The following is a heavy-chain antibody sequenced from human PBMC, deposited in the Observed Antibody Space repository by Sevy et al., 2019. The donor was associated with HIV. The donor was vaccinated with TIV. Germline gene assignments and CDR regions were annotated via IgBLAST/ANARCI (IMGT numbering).Heavy chain of an antibody. CDR3: ARDRGLRVPEDYFDS. V-gene: IGHV4-59*01. D-gene: IGHD3-10*01. CDR2: VYYTGST. J-gene: IGHJ4*02. CDR1: DGSISKYY. Sequence: QSQTLSLTCNVSDGSISKYYWSWIRQPPGKGLEWIGNVYYTGSTKYNPSLKSRVSISVDTSKNQFSLRLSSVTAADTAVYYCARDRGLRVPEDYFDSWGQGLLVTVSS.